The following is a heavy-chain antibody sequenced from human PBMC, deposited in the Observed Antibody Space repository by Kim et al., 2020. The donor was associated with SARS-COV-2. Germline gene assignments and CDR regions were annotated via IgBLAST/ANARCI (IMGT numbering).Heavy chain of an antibody. Sequence: SPSFQGQVTISADKSIRTAYLQWNSLKASDTAMYYCARRTGDSGNREFDYWGQGTLVTVSS. D-gene: IGHD5-12*01. J-gene: IGHJ4*02. CDR3: ARRTGDSGNREFDY. V-gene: IGHV5-51*01.